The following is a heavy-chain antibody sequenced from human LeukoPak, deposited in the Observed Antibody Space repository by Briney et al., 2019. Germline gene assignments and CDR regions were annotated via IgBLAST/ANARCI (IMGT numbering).Heavy chain of an antibody. CDR2: INPSGGGT. Sequence: GASVKVSCKASGYIFTSNYIHWVRQAPGQGLEWMGIINPSGGGTNYAQKLQGRVTMTRDTSTSTVYMELSSLRSEDTAVYYCARDTDYGDDSWFDPWGQGTLVTVSS. V-gene: IGHV1-46*04. CDR1: GYIFTSNY. CDR3: ARDTDYGDDSWFDP. D-gene: IGHD4-17*01. J-gene: IGHJ5*02.